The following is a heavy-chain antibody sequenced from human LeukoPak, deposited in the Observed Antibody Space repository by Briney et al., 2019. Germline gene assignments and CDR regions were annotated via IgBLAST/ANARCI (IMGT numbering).Heavy chain of an antibody. D-gene: IGHD3-3*01. CDR1: GYTFTSYG. CDR3: ARGRITIFGVVTDAFDI. V-gene: IGHV1-18*01. CDR2: ISAYNGNT. J-gene: IGHJ3*02. Sequence: ASVKVSCKASGYTFTSYGISWVRQAPGQGLEWMGWISAYNGNTNYAQKLQGRVTMTTDTSTSTAYMELRSLRSDDTAVYYCARGRITIFGVVTDAFDIWGQGTMVTASS.